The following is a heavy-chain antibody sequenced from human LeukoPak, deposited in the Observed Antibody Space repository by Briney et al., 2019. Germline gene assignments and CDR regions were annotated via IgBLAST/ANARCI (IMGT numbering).Heavy chain of an antibody. CDR1: SGSFSGYY. J-gene: IGHJ4*02. CDR2: INHSGST. D-gene: IGHD3-10*01. V-gene: IGHV4-34*01. Sequence: SETLSLTCAVYSGSFSGYYWSWIRQPPGKGLEWIGEINHSGSTNYNPSLKSRVTISVDTSKNQFSLKLSSVTAADTAVYYCARVPTGERSSFDYWGQGTLVTVSS. CDR3: ARVPTGERSSFDY.